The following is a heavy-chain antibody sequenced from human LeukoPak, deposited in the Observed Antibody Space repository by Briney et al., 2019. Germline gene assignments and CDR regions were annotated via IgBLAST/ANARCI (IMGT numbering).Heavy chain of an antibody. CDR3: AFYDSQVLDAFDI. CDR1: GYTFTSYA. J-gene: IGHJ3*02. CDR2: INAGNGNT. D-gene: IGHD3-22*01. Sequence: ASVKVSCKASGYTFTSYAMHWVRQAPGQRLEWMGWINAGNGNTKYSQKFQGRVTITRDTSASTAYMELSSLRSEDTAVYYCAFYDSQVLDAFDIWGQGTMVTVSS. V-gene: IGHV1-3*01.